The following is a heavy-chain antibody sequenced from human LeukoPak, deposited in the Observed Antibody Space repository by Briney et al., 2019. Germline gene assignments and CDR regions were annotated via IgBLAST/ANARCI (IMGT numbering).Heavy chain of an antibody. Sequence: KASETLSLTCNVSGGSVNSNNYYWAWVRQPPGKGLEWIGAVYYTGSTQYNPSLKSRVTISVDTSKDQFSLKLSSVTAADTAVYYCAREGRSRGYPIPYYFDYWGQGTLVTVSS. CDR1: GGSVNSNNYY. CDR2: VYYTGST. CDR3: AREGRSRGYPIPYYFDY. V-gene: IGHV4-39*07. J-gene: IGHJ4*02. D-gene: IGHD3-10*01.